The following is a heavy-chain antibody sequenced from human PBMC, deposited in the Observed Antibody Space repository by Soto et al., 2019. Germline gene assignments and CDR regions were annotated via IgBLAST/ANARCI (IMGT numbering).Heavy chain of an antibody. D-gene: IGHD3-22*01. CDR1: GGSFSSYY. V-gene: IGHV4-34*01. J-gene: IGHJ5*02. Sequence: PSETLSLTCAVYGGSFSSYYWSWIRQPPGKGLEWIGEINHSGSTNYNPSLKSRVTISVDTSKNQFYLKLSSVTAADAAVYYCARAYYYDSSGYRTAYWFDPWGQGTLVTVSS. CDR2: INHSGST. CDR3: ARAYYYDSSGYRTAYWFDP.